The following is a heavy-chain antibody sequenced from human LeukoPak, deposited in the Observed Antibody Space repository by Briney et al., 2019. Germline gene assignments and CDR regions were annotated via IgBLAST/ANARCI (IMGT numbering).Heavy chain of an antibody. CDR2: TSYDGTNK. J-gene: IGHJ4*02. D-gene: IGHD4-17*01. CDR1: GFNFRDSA. Sequence: GGSLRLSCATSGFNFRDSAMHWVRQPPGKGLEGVAVTSYDGTNKYYADSVKGRFTISRDNSKNRLYLQMNSLTLEDTAVYYCAADYGDYLSPSDWGQGTLVTVSS. V-gene: IGHV3-30*04. CDR3: AADYGDYLSPSD.